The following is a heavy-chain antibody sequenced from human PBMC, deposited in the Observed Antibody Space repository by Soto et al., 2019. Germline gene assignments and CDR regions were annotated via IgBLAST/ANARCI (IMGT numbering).Heavy chain of an antibody. J-gene: IGHJ6*01. CDR3: ARIKPRNSSRWYYDYGM. V-gene: IGHV1-69*06. CDR1: GDTSSSYP. Sequence: SGQVTCKASGDTSSSYPISSVRQAAGQGLEWMGGIIPIFGTANYAQKFQGRVTITADKSTSTAYMELSSLRSEDTAVYYFARIKPRNSSRWYYDYGM. D-gene: IGHD6-13*01. CDR2: IIPIFGTA.